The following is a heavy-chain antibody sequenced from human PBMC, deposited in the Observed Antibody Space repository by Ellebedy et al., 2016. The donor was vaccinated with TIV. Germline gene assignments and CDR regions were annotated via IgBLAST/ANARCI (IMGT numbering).Heavy chain of an antibody. CDR2: IYYSGST. V-gene: IGHV4-39*01. Sequence: SETLSLXXTVSGGSITSYYWGWIRQPPGKGLEWIGSIYYSGSTYYNPSLKSRVTISVDTSKNQFSLKLSSVTAADTAVYYCARHLGYCSSTSCYFVYWGQGTLVTVSS. J-gene: IGHJ4*02. D-gene: IGHD2-2*01. CDR1: GGSITSYY. CDR3: ARHLGYCSSTSCYFVY.